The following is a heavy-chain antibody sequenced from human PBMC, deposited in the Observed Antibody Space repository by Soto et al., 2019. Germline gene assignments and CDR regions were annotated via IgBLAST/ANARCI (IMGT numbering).Heavy chain of an antibody. Sequence: QVQLQASGPGLVKPSGTLSLTCAVSGVSISIPNWWAWVRQAPGKGLEWIGEIDHSGTTNYNPSLNSRVTISLDRSKNQFSLRLSSVAAADTAVYFCARGKFYAFDIWGQGTMVTVSS. CDR1: GVSISIPNW. CDR3: ARGKFYAFDI. J-gene: IGHJ3*02. V-gene: IGHV4-4*02. CDR2: IDHSGTT.